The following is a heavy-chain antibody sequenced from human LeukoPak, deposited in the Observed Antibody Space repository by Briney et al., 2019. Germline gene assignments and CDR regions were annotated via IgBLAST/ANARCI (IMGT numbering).Heavy chain of an antibody. CDR3: ARDLAGHYYGSGSSFDY. J-gene: IGHJ4*02. CDR1: GFTFSSYW. V-gene: IGHV3-7*01. D-gene: IGHD3-10*01. CDR2: IKQDGSEK. Sequence: GGSLRLSCAASGFTFSSYWMSWVRQAPGKGPEWVANIKQDGSEKYYVDSVKGRFTISRDNAKNSLYLQMNSLRAEDTAVYYCARDLAGHYYGSGSSFDYWGQGTLVTVSS.